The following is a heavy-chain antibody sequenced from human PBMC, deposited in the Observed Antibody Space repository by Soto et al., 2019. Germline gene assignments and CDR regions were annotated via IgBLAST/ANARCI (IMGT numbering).Heavy chain of an antibody. J-gene: IGHJ5*02. CDR3: AKDPLGIDSSGSNWFDP. CDR2: ISGSGGST. Sequence: PGGSLRLSCAASGFTFSSYAMSWVRQAPGKGLEWVSAISGSGGSTYYADSVKSRFTISRDNSKNTLYLQMNSLRAEDTAVYYCAKDPLGIDSSGSNWFDPWGQGTLVTVSS. D-gene: IGHD3-22*01. CDR1: GFTFSSYA. V-gene: IGHV3-23*01.